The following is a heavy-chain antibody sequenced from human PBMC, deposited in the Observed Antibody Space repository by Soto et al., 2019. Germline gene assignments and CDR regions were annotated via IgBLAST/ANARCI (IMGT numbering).Heavy chain of an antibody. CDR1: GGTFSSYS. J-gene: IGHJ6*02. CDR3: ATRQGEAYITMVRGVITHGMDV. CDR2: IIPIFGTA. D-gene: IGHD3-10*01. Sequence: SVKVSCKASGGTFSSYSSSWVRQAPGQGLEWMGGIIPIFGTANYAQKFQGRVTITADKSTSTAYMELSSLRSEDTAVYYCATRQGEAYITMVRGVITHGMDVWGQGTTVTVSS. V-gene: IGHV1-69*06.